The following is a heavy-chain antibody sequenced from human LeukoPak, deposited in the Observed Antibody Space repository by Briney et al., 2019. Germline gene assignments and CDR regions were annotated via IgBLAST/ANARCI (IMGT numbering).Heavy chain of an antibody. CDR2: IIPIFDTA. CDR1: GGTFSSYA. Sequence: GASVKVSCMASGGTFSSYAISWVRQAPGQGLEWMGGIIPIFDTANYAQKFQGRVTITTDESTSTAYMELSSLRSEDTAVYYCARVRYSGYDFGPFDYWGQGTLVTVSS. J-gene: IGHJ4*02. D-gene: IGHD5-12*01. CDR3: ARVRYSGYDFGPFDY. V-gene: IGHV1-69*05.